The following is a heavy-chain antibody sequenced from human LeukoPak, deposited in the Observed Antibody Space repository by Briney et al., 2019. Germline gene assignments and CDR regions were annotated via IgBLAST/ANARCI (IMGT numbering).Heavy chain of an antibody. CDR1: GGSFSGYY. CDR3: ARGSITDI. Sequence: SETLSLTCAAYGGSFSGYYWSWIRQPPGKGLEWIGEINHSGSTNYNPSLKSRVAISVDTSKNQFSLKLSSVTAADTAVYYCARGSITDIWGQGTMVTVSS. CDR2: INHSGST. J-gene: IGHJ3*02. V-gene: IGHV4-34*01.